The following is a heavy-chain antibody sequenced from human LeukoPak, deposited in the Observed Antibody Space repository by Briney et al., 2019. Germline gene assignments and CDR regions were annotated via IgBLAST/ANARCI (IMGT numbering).Heavy chain of an antibody. J-gene: IGHJ4*02. D-gene: IGHD4-17*01. V-gene: IGHV3-23*01. CDR2: ISGSGGST. Sequence: PRGSLRLSCAASGFTFSSYAMSWVRQAPGKGLEWVSAISGSGGSTYYADSVKGRFTISRDNSKNTLYLQMNSLRAEDTAVYYCAKDSYGDYGEGYWGQGTLVTVSS. CDR1: GFTFSSYA. CDR3: AKDSYGDYGEGY.